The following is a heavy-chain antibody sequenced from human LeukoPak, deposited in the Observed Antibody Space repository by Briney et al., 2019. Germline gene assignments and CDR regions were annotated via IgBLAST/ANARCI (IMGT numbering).Heavy chain of an antibody. Sequence: PSETLSLTCTVSGGSISTYYWSWIRQPPGKGLEWIGYIYYSGSTTYNPSLKTRVTISVDTSKNQFSLKLISVTAADTAVYYCAADNGGNSRFDYWGQGTLVTVSS. CDR1: GGSISTYY. CDR2: IYYSGST. J-gene: IGHJ4*02. D-gene: IGHD4-23*01. CDR3: AADNGGNSRFDY. V-gene: IGHV4-59*01.